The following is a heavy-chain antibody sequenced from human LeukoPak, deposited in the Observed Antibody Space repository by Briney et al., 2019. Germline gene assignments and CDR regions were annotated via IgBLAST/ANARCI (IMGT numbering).Heavy chain of an antibody. J-gene: IGHJ3*02. D-gene: IGHD2-15*01. Sequence: SETLSLTCTVSGGSISSYYWSWIRQPPGKGLEWIGYIYYSGSTNYNPSLKSRVTISVDTSKNQFSLKLSSVTAADTAVYYCARADSGNDPSAFDIWGQGTMVTVSS. CDR1: GGSISSYY. V-gene: IGHV4-59*01. CDR3: ARADSGNDPSAFDI. CDR2: IYYSGST.